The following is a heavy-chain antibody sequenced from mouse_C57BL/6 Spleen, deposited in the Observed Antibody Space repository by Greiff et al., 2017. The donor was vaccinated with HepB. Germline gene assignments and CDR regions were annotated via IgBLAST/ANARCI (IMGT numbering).Heavy chain of an antibody. CDR3: ARKERGRDSSGYDY. CDR1: GYAFTNYL. Sequence: VQRVESGAELVRPGTSVKVSCKASGYAFTNYLIEWVKQRPGQGLEWIGVINPGSGGTNYNEKFKGKATLTADKSSSTAYMQLSSLTSEDSAVYFCARKERGRDSSGYDYWGQGTTLTVSS. D-gene: IGHD3-2*02. CDR2: INPGSGGT. V-gene: IGHV1-54*01. J-gene: IGHJ2*01.